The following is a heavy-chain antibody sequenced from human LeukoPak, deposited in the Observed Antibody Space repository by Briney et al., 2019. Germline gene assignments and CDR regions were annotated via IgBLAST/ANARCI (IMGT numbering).Heavy chain of an antibody. CDR2: IYTSGST. J-gene: IGHJ4*02. D-gene: IGHD6-19*01. CDR1: GYSISSGYY. Sequence: SETLSLTCTVSGYSISSGYYWSWIRQPAGKGLEWIGRIYTSGSTNYNPSLKSRVTVSVDTSKNQFSLKLSSVTAADTAVYYCARIIIAVAGGSDYWGQGTLVTVSS. CDR3: ARIIIAVAGGSDY. V-gene: IGHV4-4*07.